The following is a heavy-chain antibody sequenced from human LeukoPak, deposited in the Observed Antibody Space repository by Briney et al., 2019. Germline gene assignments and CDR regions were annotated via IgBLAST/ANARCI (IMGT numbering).Heavy chain of an antibody. CDR3: ARLSVGVPD. D-gene: IGHD1-26*01. J-gene: IGHJ4*02. CDR1: GFSFSNYW. V-gene: IGHV3-7*01. CDR2: IRQDGSEM. Sequence: TGGSLRLSCAASGFSFSNYWMSWVRQAPGKGPEWVANIRQDGSEMYYVDSVKGRFTISRDNAKNSLYLQMNSLRAEDTGLYYCARLSVGVPDWSQGTLVTVSS.